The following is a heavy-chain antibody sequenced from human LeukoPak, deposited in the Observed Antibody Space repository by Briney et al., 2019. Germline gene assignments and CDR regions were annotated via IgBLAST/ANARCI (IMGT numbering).Heavy chain of an antibody. Sequence: PGGSLRLSCAASGFTFSSYWMHWVRQAPGKGLVWVSRINSDGSSTSYADSVKGRFTISRDNAKNTLYLQMNSLRAEDTAVYYCARAMYYDILTGYYYFDYWGQGTLVTVSS. V-gene: IGHV3-74*01. CDR1: GFTFSSYW. D-gene: IGHD3-9*01. J-gene: IGHJ4*02. CDR2: INSDGSST. CDR3: ARAMYYDILTGYYYFDY.